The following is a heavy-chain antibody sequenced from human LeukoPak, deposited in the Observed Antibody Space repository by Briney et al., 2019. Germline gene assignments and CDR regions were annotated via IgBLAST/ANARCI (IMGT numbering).Heavy chain of an antibody. CDR1: GFTFSTYT. D-gene: IGHD3-3*01. J-gene: IGHJ6*03. CDR2: ISYDGSNK. V-gene: IGHV3-30*04. CDR3: AKAPQGITIFGVVIATYMDV. Sequence: GGSLRLSCAASGFTFSTYTMHWVRQAPGKGLEWVAVISYDGSNKYYADSVKGRFTISRDNSKNTLYLQMNSLRAEDTAVYYCAKAPQGITIFGVVIATYMDVWGKGTTVTVSS.